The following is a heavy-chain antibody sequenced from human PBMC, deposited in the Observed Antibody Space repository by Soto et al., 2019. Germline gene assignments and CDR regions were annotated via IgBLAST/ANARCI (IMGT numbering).Heavy chain of an antibody. Sequence: PGGSLRLSCAASGFTFSSYSMNWVRQAPGKGLEWVSSISSSSSYIYYADSVKGRFTISRDNAKNSLYLQMNSLRAEDTAVYYCARDIDPYSSTILHFDYWGQGTLVTVSS. J-gene: IGHJ4*02. CDR1: GFTFSSYS. V-gene: IGHV3-21*01. CDR2: ISSSSSYI. D-gene: IGHD6-13*01. CDR3: ARDIDPYSSTILHFDY.